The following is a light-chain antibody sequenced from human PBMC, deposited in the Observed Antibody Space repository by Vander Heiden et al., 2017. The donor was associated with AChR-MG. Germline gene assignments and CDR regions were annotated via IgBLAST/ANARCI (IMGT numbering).Light chain of an antibody. V-gene: IGKV3-11*01. CDR2: DAS. J-gene: IGKJ4*01. CDR1: QSVGSD. Sequence: EIVLTHSPPTLSLSPGERATLPCRASQSVGSDLAWYQHKPGQAPRLLIYDASNRATDIPARLSGSGSGTDFTLTISSLEPEDFAVYYCQQRSNWPLTFGGGTKVEI. CDR3: QQRSNWPLT.